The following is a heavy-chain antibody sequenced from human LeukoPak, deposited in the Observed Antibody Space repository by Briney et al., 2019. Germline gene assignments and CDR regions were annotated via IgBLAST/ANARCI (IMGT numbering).Heavy chain of an antibody. CDR1: GFTFSSYS. D-gene: IGHD6-6*01. Sequence: GGSLRLSCAASGFTFSSYSMNWVRQAPGKGLEYVSAISSTGGSTYYADSVKGRFTISRDNSKNTVYFQMSSLRTEDTAVYYCVKGGQYTRSALFDYWGQGTLVTVSS. CDR3: VKGGQYTRSALFDY. CDR2: ISSTGGST. V-gene: IGHV3-64*05. J-gene: IGHJ4*02.